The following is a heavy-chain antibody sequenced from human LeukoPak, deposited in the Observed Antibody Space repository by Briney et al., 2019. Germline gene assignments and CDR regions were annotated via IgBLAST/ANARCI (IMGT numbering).Heavy chain of an antibody. J-gene: IGHJ6*02. Sequence: GGSLRLSCAASGFTFSSYAMHWVRQAPGKGLEWVAVISYDGSNKYYADSVKGRFTISRDNSKNTLYLQMNSLRAEDTAVYYCAKNLYCGGGSCYPSALGMDVWGQGTTVTVSS. CDR1: GFTFSSYA. V-gene: IGHV3-30*04. CDR2: ISYDGSNK. D-gene: IGHD2-15*01. CDR3: AKNLYCGGGSCYPSALGMDV.